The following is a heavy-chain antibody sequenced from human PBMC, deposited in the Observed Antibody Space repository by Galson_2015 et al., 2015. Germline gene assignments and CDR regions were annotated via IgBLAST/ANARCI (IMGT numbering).Heavy chain of an antibody. J-gene: IGHJ6*02. CDR3: ARESPAAGYYYYYGMDV. Sequence: CAISGDSVSSNSAAWNWIRQSPSRGLEWLGRTYYRSKWYNDYAVSVKSRITINPDTSKNQFSLQLNSVTPEDTAVYYCARESPAAGYYYYYGMDVWGQGTTVTVSS. D-gene: IGHD6-13*01. CDR2: TYYRSKWYN. V-gene: IGHV6-1*01. CDR1: GDSVSSNSAA.